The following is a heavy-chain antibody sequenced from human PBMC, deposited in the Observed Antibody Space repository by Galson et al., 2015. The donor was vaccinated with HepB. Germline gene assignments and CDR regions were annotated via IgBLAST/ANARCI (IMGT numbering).Heavy chain of an antibody. J-gene: IGHJ4*02. V-gene: IGHV3-30*18. Sequence: PRLSCAASGFTFSNYGMHWVRQAPGKGLEWVAFISYDGSKNYYADSVKGRFTISRDNSRNTLYLQINSLRSEDTAVYYCSKLALGPDYYDSSGPFDYWGQGILVTVSS. CDR1: GFTFSNYG. D-gene: IGHD3-22*01. CDR3: SKLALGPDYYDSSGPFDY. CDR2: ISYDGSKN.